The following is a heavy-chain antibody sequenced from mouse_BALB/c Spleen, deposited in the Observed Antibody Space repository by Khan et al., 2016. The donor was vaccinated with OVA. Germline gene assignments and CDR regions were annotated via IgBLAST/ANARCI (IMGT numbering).Heavy chain of an antibody. Sequence: VQLKESGPELVKPGASVKISCKASGYSFTGYFMNWVMQSHGKSLEWIGRINPHIGETFYNQKFKDMATLTVDESSRTAHMELRSLASEDSAVYYCARKNVSDFDYWGQGTTLTVSS. CDR1: GYSFTGYF. CDR3: ARKNVSDFDY. CDR2: INPHIGET. J-gene: IGHJ2*01. V-gene: IGHV1-20*02.